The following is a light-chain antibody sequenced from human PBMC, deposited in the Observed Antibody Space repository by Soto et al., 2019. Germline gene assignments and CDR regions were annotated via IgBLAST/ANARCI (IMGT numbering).Light chain of an antibody. Sequence: QSVRTQPPSVSGAPGQRVTISCTGCSSNIGAGCEVHWYQHLPGKAPKLLIYGNTNRPSGVPDRFSGSKSGTSASLAITRLQAEDEADYYCQSYDSSLSASYVFGGGTKVTVL. V-gene: IGLV1-40*01. J-gene: IGLJ1*01. CDR3: QSYDSSLSASYV. CDR2: GNT. CDR1: SSNIGAGCE.